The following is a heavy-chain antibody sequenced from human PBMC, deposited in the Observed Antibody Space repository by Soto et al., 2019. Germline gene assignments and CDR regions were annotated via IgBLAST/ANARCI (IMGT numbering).Heavy chain of an antibody. V-gene: IGHV1-2*02. CDR2: INPNSGGT. Sequence: KVSCNASVSLFTVYYMHWVRQAPGQGLEWMGWINPNSGGTNYAQKFQGRVTMTRDTSIRTAYMELSRLRSDDTAVYYCARQGSGSNWLDPWGQGTLVTVSS. D-gene: IGHD3-10*01. CDR3: ARQGSGSNWLDP. J-gene: IGHJ5*02. CDR1: VSLFTVYY.